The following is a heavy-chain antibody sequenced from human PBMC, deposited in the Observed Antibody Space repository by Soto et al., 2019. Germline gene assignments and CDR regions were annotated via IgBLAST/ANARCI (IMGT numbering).Heavy chain of an antibody. D-gene: IGHD3-16*01. Sequence: ASVKVSCKASRYTFISYDINWVRQAPGQGLEWMGWMNPSSANTGYAQKFQGRISMTRNTSMNTAYMELNSLTSEDTAVYYCTRGQEVWWNAGPLGLHGLDVWGQGTTVTVSS. J-gene: IGHJ6*02. V-gene: IGHV1-8*01. CDR2: MNPSSANT. CDR3: TRGQEVWWNAGPLGLHGLDV. CDR1: RYTFISYD.